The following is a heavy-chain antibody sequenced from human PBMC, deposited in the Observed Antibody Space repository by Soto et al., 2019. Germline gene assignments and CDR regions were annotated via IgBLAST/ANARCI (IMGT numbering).Heavy chain of an antibody. CDR1: GFTFSSYA. J-gene: IGHJ6*02. CDR3: ARGDREDILVVVGARPGEYGIDI. D-gene: IGHD2-15*01. CDR2: IAYDGSNT. V-gene: IGHV3-30*03. Sequence: GGSLRLSCAASGFTFSSYALSWVRPAPGKGLEWVAAIAYDGSNTFYRDSVKGRFTISRDNSKNTLYLHMNSLRSEDTGVYYCARGDREDILVVVGARPGEYGIDIWGQGTTVTVSS.